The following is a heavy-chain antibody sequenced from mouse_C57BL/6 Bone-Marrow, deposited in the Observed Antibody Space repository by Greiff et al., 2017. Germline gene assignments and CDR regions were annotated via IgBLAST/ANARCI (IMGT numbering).Heavy chain of an antibody. CDR1: GYTFTSYW. D-gene: IGHD2-2*01. J-gene: IGHJ2*01. CDR2: IDPNSGGT. CDR3: ARGGWLRRRGYFDY. Sequence: QVQLQQPGAELVKPGASVKLSCKASGYTFTSYWLHWVKQRPGRGLEWIGRIDPNSGGTTYNEKFKSKATLTVDKHSSTAYMQLSSLTSEDSAVYYCARGGWLRRRGYFDYWGQGTTLRVSS. V-gene: IGHV1-72*01.